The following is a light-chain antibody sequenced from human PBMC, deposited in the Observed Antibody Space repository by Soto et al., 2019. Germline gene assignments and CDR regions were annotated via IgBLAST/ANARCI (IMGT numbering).Light chain of an antibody. J-gene: IGKJ1*01. CDR2: WAS. CDR3: QQYYSTPWT. Sequence: EIVMAQFPETLAVSVGKRATIKCRSSQSLLHSSDNRNYLTWYQQKPGQPPKLLIYWASTRHSGVPDRFSGSGSGTDFTLTINSLQAEDVAVYYCQQYYSTPWTFGQGTKVEIK. V-gene: IGKV4-1*01. CDR1: QSLLHSSDNRNY.